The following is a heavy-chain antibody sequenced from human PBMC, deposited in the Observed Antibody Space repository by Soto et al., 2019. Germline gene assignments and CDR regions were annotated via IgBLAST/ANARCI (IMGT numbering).Heavy chain of an antibody. CDR2: IYYSGST. V-gene: IGHV4-31*03. CDR1: GGSISSGGYY. CDR3: ARVSSSSYWFDP. D-gene: IGHD6-6*01. Sequence: SETLSLTCTVSGGSISSGGYYWSWIRQHPGKGLEWIGYIYYSGSTYYNPSLKSRVTISVDTSKNRFSLKLSSVTAADTAVYYCARVSSSSYWFDPWGQGTLVTVSS. J-gene: IGHJ5*02.